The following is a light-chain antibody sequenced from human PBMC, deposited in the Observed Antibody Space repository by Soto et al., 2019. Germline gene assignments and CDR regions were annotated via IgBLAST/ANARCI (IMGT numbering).Light chain of an antibody. CDR2: SAA. Sequence: DIQMTQSPSSLSASVGDRVIITCRASQGIRDDLGWYQQKPGKAPKLLLSSAANLQSGVPSRFSGSGSGTEFTLTISSLQSEDLAVYYCQQYNNWPLTFGGGTKVEIK. CDR1: QGIRDD. J-gene: IGKJ4*01. V-gene: IGKV1-17*01. CDR3: QQYNNWPLT.